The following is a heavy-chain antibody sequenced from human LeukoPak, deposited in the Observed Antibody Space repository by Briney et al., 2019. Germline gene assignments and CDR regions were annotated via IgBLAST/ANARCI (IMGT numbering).Heavy chain of an antibody. CDR2: IKVDGSEK. V-gene: IGHV3-7*03. CDR1: GFTFSSYW. Sequence: GGSLRLSCAASGFTFSSYWMSWVRQAPGKGLEWMANIKVDGSEKYYLDSVKGRFTISRDNAKNSVYLQMNSLRTEDTAVYYCGRKTGVTGEAFDCWGQGTLVTVSS. D-gene: IGHD7-27*01. J-gene: IGHJ4*02. CDR3: GRKTGVTGEAFDC.